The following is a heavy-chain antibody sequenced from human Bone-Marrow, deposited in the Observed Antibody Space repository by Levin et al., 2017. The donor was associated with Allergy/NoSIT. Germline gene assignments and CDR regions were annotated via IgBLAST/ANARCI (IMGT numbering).Heavy chain of an antibody. CDR3: ARGLGYYFDY. CDR1: GDSISSGSYY. V-gene: IGHV4-31*03. Sequence: SQTLSLTCTISGDSISSGSYYWTWIRQLPGKDLEWIGYIYYSGNTYYNPSLKSRATMSIDTSKNQYSLNLTSVTPADTAVYYCARGLGYYFDYWGQGTLVTVSS. J-gene: IGHJ4*02. CDR2: IYYSGNT.